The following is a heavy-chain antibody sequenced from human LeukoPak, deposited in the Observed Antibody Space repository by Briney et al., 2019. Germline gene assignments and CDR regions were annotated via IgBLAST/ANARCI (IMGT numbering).Heavy chain of an antibody. CDR1: GFTFDDYA. CDR3: ASRYCSGVSCYRGYYLDY. D-gene: IGHD2-15*01. CDR2: ISWNSGVI. Sequence: GGSLRLSCAASGFTFDDYAMHWVRQAPGKGLEWVSGISWNSGVIGYADSVKGRFTISRDNAKNSLYLQMNSLRAEDTAVYYCASRYCSGVSCYRGYYLDYWGQGTLVTVSS. J-gene: IGHJ4*02. V-gene: IGHV3-9*01.